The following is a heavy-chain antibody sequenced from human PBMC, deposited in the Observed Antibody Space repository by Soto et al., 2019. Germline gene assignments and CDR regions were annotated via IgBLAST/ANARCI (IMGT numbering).Heavy chain of an antibody. J-gene: IGHJ6*03. D-gene: IGHD3-3*01. V-gene: IGHV1-18*01. CDR1: GYTFTSYG. CDR2: ISAYNGNT. Sequence: ASVKVSCKASGYTFTSYGISWVRQAPGQGLEWMGWISAYNGNTNYAQKLQGRVTMTTDTSTSTAYMELRSLRSDDTAVYYCARGNFDFWSGPTGMDVWGKGTTVTVSS. CDR3: ARGNFDFWSGPTGMDV.